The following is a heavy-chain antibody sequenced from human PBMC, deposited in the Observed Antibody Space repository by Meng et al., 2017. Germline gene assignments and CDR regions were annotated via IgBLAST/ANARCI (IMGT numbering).Heavy chain of an antibody. CDR2: IIPIFGTA. D-gene: IGHD6-13*01. CDR1: GGTLSSYA. V-gene: IGHV1-69*01. CDR3: ARDSDSSSWYDYFGY. J-gene: IGHJ4*02. Sequence: QGQMVQCGGEVKKSGSSVKVSCKASGGTLSSYAISWVRQAPGQGLEWMGGIIPIFGTANYAQKFQGRVTITADESTSTAYMELSSLRSEDTAVYYCARDSDSSSWYDYFGYWGQGTLVTVSS.